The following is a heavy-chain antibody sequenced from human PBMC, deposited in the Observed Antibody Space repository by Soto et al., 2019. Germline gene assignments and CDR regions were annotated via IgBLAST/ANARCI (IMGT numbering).Heavy chain of an antibody. J-gene: IGHJ4*02. CDR1: GFTFSSYG. CDR2: IWYDGSNK. D-gene: IGHD2-15*01. V-gene: IGHV3-33*01. Sequence: QVQLVESGGGVVQPGRSLRLSCAASGFTFSSYGMHWVRQAPGKGLEWVAVIWYDGSNKYYADSVKGRFTISRDNSKNTLYLQMNSLRAEDTAVYYCARDGGDIVVVVAAGYFDYWGQGTLVTVSS. CDR3: ARDGGDIVVVVAAGYFDY.